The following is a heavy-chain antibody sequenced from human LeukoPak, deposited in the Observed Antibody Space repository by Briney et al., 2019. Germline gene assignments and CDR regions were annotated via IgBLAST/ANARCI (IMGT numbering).Heavy chain of an antibody. D-gene: IGHD4-23*01. J-gene: IGHJ3*02. CDR1: GGTFNSYA. V-gene: IGHV1-18*01. CDR2: ISAYNGNT. Sequence: GASVKVSCKASGGTFNSYAISWVRQAPGQGLEWMGWISAYNGNTNYAQKLQGRVTMTTDTSTSTAYMELRSLRSDDTAVYYCARGWELGLYNDAFDIWGQGTMVTVSS. CDR3: ARGWELGLYNDAFDI.